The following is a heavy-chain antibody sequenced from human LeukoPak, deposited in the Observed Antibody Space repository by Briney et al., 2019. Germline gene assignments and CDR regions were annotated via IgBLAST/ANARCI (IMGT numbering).Heavy chain of an antibody. CDR2: ISAYNGNT. J-gene: IGHJ4*02. D-gene: IGHD3-3*01. Sequence: ASVKVSCKASGYTFTSYSISWVRQAPGQGLEWMGWISAYNGNTNYAQKLQGRVTMTTDTSTSTAYMELRSLRSDDTAVYYCATGWSGYYRWRLDYWGQGTLVTVSS. CDR1: GYTFTSYS. V-gene: IGHV1-18*01. CDR3: ATGWSGYYRWRLDY.